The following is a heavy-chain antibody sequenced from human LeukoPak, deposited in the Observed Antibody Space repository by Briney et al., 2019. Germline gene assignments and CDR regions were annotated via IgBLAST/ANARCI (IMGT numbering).Heavy chain of an antibody. Sequence: PGGSLRLSCAASGFTFNIYVLTWVRQAPGKGLEWVSSISGSGDTTYYADSVKGRFTISRDNSKNLLYLKMTDLRVDDTAVYYCAKARVISSFDYWGQGAPVTVFS. CDR3: AKARVISSFDY. D-gene: IGHD3-16*02. CDR2: ISGSGDTT. V-gene: IGHV3-23*01. CDR1: GFTFNIYV. J-gene: IGHJ4*02.